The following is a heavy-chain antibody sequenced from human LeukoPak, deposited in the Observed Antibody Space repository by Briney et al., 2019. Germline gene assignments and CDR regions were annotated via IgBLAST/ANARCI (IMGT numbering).Heavy chain of an antibody. V-gene: IGHV1-69*05. CDR1: GGTFSSYA. Sequence: ASVKVSCKASGGTFSSYAISWVRQAPGQGLEWMGGIIPIFGTANYAQKFQGRVTITTDESTGTAYMELSSLRSEDTAVYYCTREGVYSPDGSGYHRDAFDIWGQGTVVTVSS. J-gene: IGHJ3*02. CDR3: TREGVYSPDGSGYHRDAFDI. CDR2: IIPIFGTA. D-gene: IGHD3-22*01.